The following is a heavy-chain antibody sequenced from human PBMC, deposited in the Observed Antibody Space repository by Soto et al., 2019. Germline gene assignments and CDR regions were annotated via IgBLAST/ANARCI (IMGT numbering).Heavy chain of an antibody. V-gene: IGHV4-30-2*01. D-gene: IGHD2-15*01. CDR1: GGSISSCGYS. Sequence: SETLSVTCAVSGGSISSCGYSWSWIRQPPGKGLEWIGYIYHSGSTYYNPSLKSRVTISVDRSKNQFSLKLSSVTAADTAVYYCARARYCSGGSCYGPDAFDIWGQGTMVTVSS. J-gene: IGHJ3*02. CDR3: ARARYCSGGSCYGPDAFDI. CDR2: IYHSGST.